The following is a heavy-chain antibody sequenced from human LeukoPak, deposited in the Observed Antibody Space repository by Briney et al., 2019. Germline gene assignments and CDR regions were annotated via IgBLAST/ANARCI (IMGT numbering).Heavy chain of an antibody. J-gene: IGHJ6*02. Sequence: SETLSLTCTVSGGSISSYYWSWIRQPPGKGLEWIGYTYTSGSTNYNPSLKSRVTISVDTSKNQLSLKVTSVTGADTAVYYCARFGVDYDMDVWGQGTTVTVSS. CDR3: ARFGVDYDMDV. V-gene: IGHV4-4*09. D-gene: IGHD3-16*01. CDR1: GGSISSYY. CDR2: TYTSGST.